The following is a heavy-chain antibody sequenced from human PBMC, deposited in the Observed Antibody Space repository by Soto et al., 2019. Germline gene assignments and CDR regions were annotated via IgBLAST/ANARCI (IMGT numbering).Heavy chain of an antibody. D-gene: IGHD6-13*01. CDR1: GYSFTTYW. Sequence: LKISCKGSGYSFTTYWINWVRQMPGEGLEWMGIIYPGDSDTRYSPSFQGQVSISADKSINTAYLQWRSLKASDTAVYYCARHHGSPGSYFGMDVWGQGTTVTV. V-gene: IGHV5-51*01. J-gene: IGHJ6*02. CDR3: ARHHGSPGSYFGMDV. CDR2: IYPGDSDT.